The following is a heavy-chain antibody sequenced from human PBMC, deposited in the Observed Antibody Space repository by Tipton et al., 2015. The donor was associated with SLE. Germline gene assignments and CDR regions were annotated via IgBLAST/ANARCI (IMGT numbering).Heavy chain of an antibody. CDR2: IYTSGST. J-gene: IGHJ4*02. V-gene: IGHV4-4*08. D-gene: IGHD3-10*01. Sequence: TLSLTCTVSGGSISSYYWSWIRQPPGKGLEWIGYIYTSGSTKYNPSLKSRVTISVDTSKNQFSLKLSSGTAADTAVYYCARGEPYGVRGATPDYWGQGTLVTVSS. CDR1: GGSISSYY. CDR3: ARGEPYGVRGATPDY.